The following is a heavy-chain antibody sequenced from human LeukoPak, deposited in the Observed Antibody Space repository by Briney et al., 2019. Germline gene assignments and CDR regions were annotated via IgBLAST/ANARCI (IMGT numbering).Heavy chain of an antibody. CDR2: ISYDGSNK. J-gene: IGHJ4*02. CDR1: GFTFSSYG. CDR3: GRDRHLALAY. Sequence: PGRSLRLSCAASGFTFSSYGMHWVRQAPGKGLEWVAVISYDGSNKYYADSVKGRFTISRDNSKNTLYLQMDTLRADDTAVYYCGRDRHLALAYWGQGTLVTVSS. V-gene: IGHV3-30*03.